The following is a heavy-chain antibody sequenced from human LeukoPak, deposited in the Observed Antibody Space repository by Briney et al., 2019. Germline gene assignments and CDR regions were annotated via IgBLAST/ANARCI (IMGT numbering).Heavy chain of an antibody. Sequence: ASVKVSCKASGYTFTGYYMHWVRQAPGQGLEWMGWINPNSGGTNYAQKFQGRVTMTRDTSISTAYMELSSLRSEDTAVYYCAAEGYSYAGFNYYYGMDVWGQGTTVTVSS. CDR2: INPNSGGT. J-gene: IGHJ6*02. CDR3: AAEGYSYAGFNYYYGMDV. CDR1: GYTFTGYY. V-gene: IGHV1-2*02. D-gene: IGHD5-18*01.